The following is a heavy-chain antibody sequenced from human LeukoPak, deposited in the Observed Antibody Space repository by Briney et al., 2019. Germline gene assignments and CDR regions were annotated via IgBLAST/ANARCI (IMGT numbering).Heavy chain of an antibody. D-gene: IGHD3-22*01. CDR2: ISSSSSYI. Sequence: PGGSLRLSCAASGFTFSSYSMNWVRQAPGKGLEWVSSISSSSSYIYYADSVKGRFTISRDNAKNSLYLQMNSLRAEDTAVYYCARGEYYYDSSGYPDHFDYWGRGTLVTVSS. CDR1: GFTFSSYS. V-gene: IGHV3-21*01. CDR3: ARGEYYYDSSGYPDHFDY. J-gene: IGHJ4*02.